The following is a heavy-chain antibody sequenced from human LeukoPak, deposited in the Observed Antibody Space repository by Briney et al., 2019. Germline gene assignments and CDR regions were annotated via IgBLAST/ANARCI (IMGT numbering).Heavy chain of an antibody. V-gene: IGHV3-21*01. J-gene: IGHJ4*02. CDR1: GLIFSDYS. CDR2: IRSSSSYI. CDR3: ARGWSSGYCDY. Sequence: GGSLRLSCAASGLIFSDYSMNWVRQAPGKGLEWVASIRSSSSYIYYGDSVKGRFTISRDIAKNSLYLEMNSLTVEDTAVYYCARGWSSGYCDYWGQGTLVSVSS. D-gene: IGHD3-22*01.